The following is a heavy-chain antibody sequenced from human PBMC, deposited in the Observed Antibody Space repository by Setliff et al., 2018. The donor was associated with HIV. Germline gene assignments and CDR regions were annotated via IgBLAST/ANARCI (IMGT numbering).Heavy chain of an antibody. V-gene: IGHV1-18*01. Sequence: RASVKVSCKTSGYTFITYGVTWVRQVPGQGLEWMGWISGSGGETHYAQKFQGRVTLTTETPMTTAYMELRSLTSDDTAIYFCARGGGPSFYDTEPRHWGQGTLVTVSS. CDR1: GYTFITYG. CDR2: ISGSGGET. J-gene: IGHJ1*01. CDR3: ARGGGPSFYDTEPRH. D-gene: IGHD2-15*01.